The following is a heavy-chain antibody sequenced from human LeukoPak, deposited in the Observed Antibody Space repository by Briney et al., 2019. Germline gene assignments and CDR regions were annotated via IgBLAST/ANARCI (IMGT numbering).Heavy chain of an antibody. J-gene: IGHJ5*02. Sequence: SETLSLTCTVSGGSINSYYWSWIRQPPGKGLEWIGYIYYSGSTHYKPSLKSRVTISVDTSKNQFSLKLSYVTAADRAVYYGARGGGSGWYSSENWLDPWGQGTLVSVFS. D-gene: IGHD6-19*01. V-gene: IGHV4-59*01. CDR2: IYYSGST. CDR1: GGSINSYY. CDR3: ARGGGSGWYSSENWLDP.